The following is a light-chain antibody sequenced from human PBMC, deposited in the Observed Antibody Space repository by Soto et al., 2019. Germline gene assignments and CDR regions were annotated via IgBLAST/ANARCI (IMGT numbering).Light chain of an antibody. V-gene: IGLV1-40*01. CDR3: QSYDSRLRGSRV. CDR1: SSNSGAGYD. CDR2: LNN. Sequence: QSVLTQPPSLSGAAVQRVTISCTRSSSNSGAGYDGHGDHQLPGKAPTLLIDLNNNLPAGAPDPFSGSKSGTSASLAITGLQAEDEADYHCQSYDSRLRGSRVFGTGTKVTVL. J-gene: IGLJ1*01.